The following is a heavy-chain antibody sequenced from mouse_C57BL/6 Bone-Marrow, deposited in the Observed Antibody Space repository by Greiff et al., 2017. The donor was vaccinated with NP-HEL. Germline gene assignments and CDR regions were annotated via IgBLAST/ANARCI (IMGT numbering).Heavy chain of an antibody. V-gene: IGHV1-81*01. J-gene: IGHJ2*01. D-gene: IGHD2-2*01. CDR2: IYPRSGNT. Sequence: QVQLKESGAELARPGASVKLSCKASGYTFTSYGISWVKQRPGQGLEWIGEIYPRSGNTYYIEKFKGKATLTADKSSSTAYMELRSLTSEDSAVYFCARARYGYSWGQGTTLTVSS. CDR3: ARARYGYS. CDR1: GYTFTSYG.